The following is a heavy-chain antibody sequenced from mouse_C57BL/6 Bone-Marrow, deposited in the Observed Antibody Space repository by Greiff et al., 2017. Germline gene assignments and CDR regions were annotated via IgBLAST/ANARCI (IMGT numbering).Heavy chain of an antibody. Sequence: QVQLQQSGAELVRPGTSVKVSCKASGYAFTNYLIEWVKQRPGQGLEWIGVINPGSGGTKYNEKFKGKATLTADKSSSTAYMQLSSLTSEDSAVYFCCRDDYEGYFDVWGTGATVTVSS. J-gene: IGHJ1*03. D-gene: IGHD2-4*01. CDR2: INPGSGGT. V-gene: IGHV1-54*01. CDR3: CRDDYEGYFDV. CDR1: GYAFTNYL.